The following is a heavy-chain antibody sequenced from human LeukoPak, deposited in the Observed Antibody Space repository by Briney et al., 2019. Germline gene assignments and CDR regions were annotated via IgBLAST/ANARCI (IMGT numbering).Heavy chain of an antibody. CDR2: YYHTGSS. D-gene: IGHD4-17*01. CDR3: AGVTRSMSRFFDL. CDR1: GYSISNHYY. V-gene: IGHV4-38-2*01. Sequence: PSETLSLTCAVSGYSISNHYYWGWIRQPPGKGLEWIGSYYHTGSSYYNPSLQSRVAISIDTSKNQFSLELASVTAADTAVYYCAGVTRSMSRFFDLWGRGTLVIVSS. J-gene: IGHJ2*01.